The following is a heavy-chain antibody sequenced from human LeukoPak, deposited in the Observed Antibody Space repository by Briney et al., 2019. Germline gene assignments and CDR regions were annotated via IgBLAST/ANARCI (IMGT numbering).Heavy chain of an antibody. J-gene: IGHJ4*02. CDR3: ARGGIAARSPGDLSFYFDY. CDR2: ISSSSSYI. V-gene: IGHV3-21*01. CDR1: GFTFSSYS. D-gene: IGHD6-6*01. Sequence: GGSLRLSCAASGFTFSSYSMNWVRQAPGKGLEWVSSISSSSSYIYYADSVKGRFTISRDNAKNSLYLQMNSLRAEDTAVYYCARGGIAARSPGDLSFYFDYWGQGTLVTVSS.